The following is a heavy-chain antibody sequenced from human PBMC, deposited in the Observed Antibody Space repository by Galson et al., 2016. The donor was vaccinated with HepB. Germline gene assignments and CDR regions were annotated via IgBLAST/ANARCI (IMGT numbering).Heavy chain of an antibody. D-gene: IGHD3-10*01. CDR3: ARSPGGYAFDL. CDR2: IYYTGST. V-gene: IGHV4-59*02. Sequence: SETLSLTCSVSGGSVTYYYWSWIRQPPGKGLEYIGYIYYTGSTNDNPSLNSRVTMSLDTAKNQPSLDLSSVTDADTAIYYCARSPGGYAFDLWGQGTMVIVSS. CDR1: GGSVTYYY. J-gene: IGHJ3*01.